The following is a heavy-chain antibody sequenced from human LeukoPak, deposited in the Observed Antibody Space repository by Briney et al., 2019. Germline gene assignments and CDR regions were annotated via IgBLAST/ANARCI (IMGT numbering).Heavy chain of an antibody. D-gene: IGHD2-2*01. CDR2: IYSDGGI. Sequence: GGSLRLSRAASGFTVSSNFMSWVRQAPGKGLEWVSTIYSDGGIYYADSVKGRFTISRDNSKNTLYLQMSSLRAEDTAIYYCASLKGSTSDYWGQGTLVIVSA. CDR3: ASLKGSTSDY. CDR1: GFTVSSNF. J-gene: IGHJ4*02. V-gene: IGHV3-53*01.